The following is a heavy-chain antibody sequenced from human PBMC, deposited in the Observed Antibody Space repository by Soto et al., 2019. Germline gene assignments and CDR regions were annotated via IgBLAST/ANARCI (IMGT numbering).Heavy chain of an antibody. CDR2: ISSSSSYI. CDR1: GFTFSSYS. D-gene: IGHD1-1*01. Sequence: GGSLRLSCAASGFTFSSYSMNWVRQAPGKGLEWVSSISSSSSYIYYADSVKGRFTISRDNAKNPLYLQMNSLRAEDTAVYYCARDNDGTGRSYYYYMDVWGQGTLVTVSS. CDR3: ARDNDGTGRSYYYYMDV. V-gene: IGHV3-21*01. J-gene: IGHJ6*03.